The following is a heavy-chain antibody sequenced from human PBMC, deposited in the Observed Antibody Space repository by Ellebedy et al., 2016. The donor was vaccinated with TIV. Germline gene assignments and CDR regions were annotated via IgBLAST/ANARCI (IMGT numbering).Heavy chain of an antibody. J-gene: IGHJ4*02. CDR3: ARAGSGHPFDY. CDR1: GFTFSSYA. Sequence: PGGSLRLSCAASGFTFSSYAMHWVRQAPGKGLEWVAVISYDGSNKYYADSVKGRFTISRDNSKNTLYLQMNSLRAEDTAVYYCARAGSGHPFDYWGQGTLVTVSS. D-gene: IGHD6-19*01. V-gene: IGHV3-30-3*01. CDR2: ISYDGSNK.